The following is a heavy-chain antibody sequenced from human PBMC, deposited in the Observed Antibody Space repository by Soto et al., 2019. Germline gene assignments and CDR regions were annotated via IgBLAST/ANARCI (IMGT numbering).Heavy chain of an antibody. V-gene: IGHV4-31*03. Sequence: SETLSLTCTVSGGSISSGGTSCSWILHHPGKGLEWIGYIHYSVSTSYNPSLKSRVTISIDTSKNQFSLKLNSVTAADTAVYYCARGHRNYYDSSGSYHWAPGTLVT. D-gene: IGHD3-22*01. CDR3: ARGHRNYYDSSGSYH. J-gene: IGHJ5*02. CDR2: IHYSVST. CDR1: GGSISSGGTS.